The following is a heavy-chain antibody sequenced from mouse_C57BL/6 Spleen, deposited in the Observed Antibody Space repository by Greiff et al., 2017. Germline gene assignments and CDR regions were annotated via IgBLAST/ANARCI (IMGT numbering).Heavy chain of an antibody. Sequence: EVMLVESGGDLVKPGGSLKLSCAASGFTFSSYGMSWVRQTPDKRLAWVATISSGGSYTYYPDSVKGRFTISRDNAKHTLYLPMCSLKSEDTAMYYCARLVFTTVVAGPYWYFDVWGTGTTVTVSS. J-gene: IGHJ1*03. CDR1: GFTFSSYG. CDR2: ISSGGSYT. D-gene: IGHD1-1*01. V-gene: IGHV5-6*01. CDR3: ARLVFTTVVAGPYWYFDV.